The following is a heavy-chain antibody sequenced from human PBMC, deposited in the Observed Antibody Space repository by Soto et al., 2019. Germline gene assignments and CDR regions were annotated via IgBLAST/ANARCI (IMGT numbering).Heavy chain of an antibody. CDR3: ARVVTMVRGVYGLYSVHGMDV. D-gene: IGHD3-10*01. Sequence: QVQLQESGPGLVKPSQTLSLTCTVSGVSLTSSHYYWSWIRQPPVKGLEWVGSISDSGPTFYNPSLKSLVNISVDTSKNQSSLKLNSVTAPETAVYYCARVVTMVRGVYGLYSVHGMDVWGRGTTVTVSS. V-gene: IGHV4-30-4*01. J-gene: IGHJ6*02. CDR1: GVSLTSSHYY. CDR2: ISDSGPT.